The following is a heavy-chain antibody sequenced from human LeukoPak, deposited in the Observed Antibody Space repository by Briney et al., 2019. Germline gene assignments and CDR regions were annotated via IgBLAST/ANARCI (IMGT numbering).Heavy chain of an antibody. J-gene: IGHJ3*02. Sequence: SQTLSLTCAISGDSFSSNSAAWNWIRQSPSRGLEWLGRTYYRSKWYNDYAVSVKSRITINPDTSKNQFSLQLNSVTPEDTAVYYCARDPATIAAAGLLDAFDIWGQGTMVTVSS. D-gene: IGHD6-13*01. V-gene: IGHV6-1*01. CDR1: GDSFSSNSAA. CDR2: TYYRSKWYN. CDR3: ARDPATIAAAGLLDAFDI.